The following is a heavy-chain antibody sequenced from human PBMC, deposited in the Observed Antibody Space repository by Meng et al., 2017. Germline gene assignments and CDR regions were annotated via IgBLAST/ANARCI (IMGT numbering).Heavy chain of an antibody. J-gene: IGHJ4*02. CDR1: GGSVRSSNW. V-gene: IGHV4-4*02. CDR3: ARMSVLLWFGELFLN. CDR2: SYHSGST. Sequence: ETGLGLGQPSGSRCLPCAVTGGSVRSSNWWSWVRQPPGKGLEWIGESYHSGSTNYNPSLKSRVTISVDKSKNQFSLKLSSVTAADTAVYYCARMSVLLWFGELFLNWGQGTLVTVSS. D-gene: IGHD3-10*01.